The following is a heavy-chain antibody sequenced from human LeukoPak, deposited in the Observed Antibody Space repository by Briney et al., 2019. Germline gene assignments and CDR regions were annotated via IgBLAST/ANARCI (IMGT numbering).Heavy chain of an antibody. J-gene: IGHJ3*02. CDR1: GVSFSGYY. CDR2: INHSGST. CDR3: ARSVVVTAITAFDI. Sequence: SETLSLTCAVYGVSFSGYYWSWLRQPPGKGLEWIGEINHSGSTNYNPSLKSRVTISVDTSKNQFSLKLSSVTAADTAVYYCARSVVVTAITAFDIWGQGTMVTVSS. D-gene: IGHD2-21*02. V-gene: IGHV4-34*01.